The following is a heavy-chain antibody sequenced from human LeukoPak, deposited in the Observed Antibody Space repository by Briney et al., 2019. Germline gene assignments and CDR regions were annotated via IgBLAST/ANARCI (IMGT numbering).Heavy chain of an antibody. D-gene: IGHD5/OR15-5a*01. Sequence: ASVKVSCTASGYTFTGCYIQWVRQAPGHGLEWMGWINPNSGGTNYVQKFQGRVSMTRDTSISTAYMELSRLRSDDTAVYYCARSTSSKSYEYFEYWGQGTLVAVSS. CDR2: INPNSGGT. CDR1: GYTFTGCY. J-gene: IGHJ1*01. CDR3: ARSTSSKSYEYFEY. V-gene: IGHV1-2*02.